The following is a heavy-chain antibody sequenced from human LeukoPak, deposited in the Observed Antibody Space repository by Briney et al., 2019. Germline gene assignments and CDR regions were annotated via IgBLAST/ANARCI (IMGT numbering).Heavy chain of an antibody. CDR3: ARSRRHYITMIVVANNWFDP. CDR1: GYSISSGYY. D-gene: IGHD3-22*01. V-gene: IGHV4-38-2*01. CDR2: IYHSGST. J-gene: IGHJ5*02. Sequence: PSETLSLTCAVSGYSISSGYYWGWIRQPPGKGLEWIGSIYHSGSTNYNPSLKSRVTISVDTSKNQFSLKLSSVTAADTAVYYCARSRRHYITMIVVANNWFDPWGQGTLVTVSS.